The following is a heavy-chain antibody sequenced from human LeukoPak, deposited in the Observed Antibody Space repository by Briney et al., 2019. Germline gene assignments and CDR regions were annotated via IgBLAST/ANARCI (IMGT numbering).Heavy chain of an antibody. CDR1: GFTFSSYS. D-gene: IGHD3-22*01. J-gene: IGHJ4*02. CDR2: ISNSSSYI. V-gene: IGHV3-21*01. Sequence: GGALRLSCVASGFTFSSYSMNWVRQAPGKGLEWVSSISNSSSYIYYADSVKGRFTISRDNAKNSLYLQMNSLRAEDTAVYYCARGGAYYDSSGQIYFDYWGQGTLVTVSS. CDR3: ARGGAYYDSSGQIYFDY.